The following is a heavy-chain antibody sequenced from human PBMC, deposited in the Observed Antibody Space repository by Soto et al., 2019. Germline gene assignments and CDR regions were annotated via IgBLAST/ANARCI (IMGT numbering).Heavy chain of an antibody. D-gene: IGHD3-16*01. CDR3: ARGSAYYDYIWGSYTDYYFDY. Sequence: SETLSLTCAVYGGSFSGYYWSWVRQPPGKGLEWTGEINHSGSTNYNPSLKSRVTISVDTSKNQFSLKLSSVTAADTAVYYCARGSAYYDYIWGSYTDYYFDYWGQGTLVTVSS. CDR2: INHSGST. CDR1: GGSFSGYY. J-gene: IGHJ4*02. V-gene: IGHV4-34*01.